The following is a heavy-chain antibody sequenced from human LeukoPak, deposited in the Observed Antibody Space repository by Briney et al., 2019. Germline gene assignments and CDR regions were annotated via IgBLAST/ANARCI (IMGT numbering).Heavy chain of an antibody. Sequence: RGESLKISCKGSGYSFTSYWIGWVRQMPGKGLEWMGIIYPGDSDTRYSPSFQGQVTISADKSISTAYLQWSSLKASDTAMYYCARQVKLSGVVDPYFDYWGQGTLVTVSS. CDR2: IYPGDSDT. D-gene: IGHD3-3*01. J-gene: IGHJ4*02. CDR1: GYSFTSYW. CDR3: ARQVKLSGVVDPYFDY. V-gene: IGHV5-51*01.